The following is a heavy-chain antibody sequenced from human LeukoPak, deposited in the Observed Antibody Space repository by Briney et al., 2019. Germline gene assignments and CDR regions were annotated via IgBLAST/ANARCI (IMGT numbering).Heavy chain of an antibody. V-gene: IGHV3-53*01. CDR1: GFTVSSNY. CDR3: AKDKISTVTTFVDY. Sequence: GGSLRLSCAASGFTVSSNYMSWVRQAPGKGLEWVSVIYSGGDTYYADSVKGRFTISRDNSKNTLYLQMNSLRAEDTAVYYCAKDKISTVTTFVDYWGQGTLVTVSS. D-gene: IGHD4-17*01. J-gene: IGHJ4*02. CDR2: IYSGGDT.